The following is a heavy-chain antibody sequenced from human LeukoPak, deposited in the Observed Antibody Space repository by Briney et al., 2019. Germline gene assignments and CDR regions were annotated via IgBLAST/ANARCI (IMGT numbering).Heavy chain of an antibody. V-gene: IGHV4-30-2*01. CDR2: IYHSGST. CDR3: ARVKGSGSYYHYYFDY. D-gene: IGHD3-10*01. J-gene: IGHJ4*02. CDR1: GDSISRGGYS. Sequence: PSETLSLTCAVSGDSISRGGYSWSWIRQPPGKGLEWIGYIYHSGSTYYNPSLKSRVTISVDRSKNQFSLKLSSVTAADTAVYYCARVKGSGSYYHYYFDYWGQGTLVTVSS.